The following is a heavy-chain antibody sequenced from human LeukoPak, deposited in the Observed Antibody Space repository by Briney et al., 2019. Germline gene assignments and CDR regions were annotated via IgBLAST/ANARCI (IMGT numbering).Heavy chain of an antibody. CDR1: GFTFSNYW. Sequence: PGGSLRLSCAASGFTFSNYWMHWVRQAPGKGLAWVSSITSSSSDIYYADSVKGRFTISRDNAKNSLYLQMDSLRAEDTAVYYCARDFRGYSGYTYDHWGQGTLVTVSS. CDR2: ITSSSSDI. CDR3: ARDFRGYSGYTYDH. J-gene: IGHJ5*02. V-gene: IGHV3-21*01. D-gene: IGHD5-12*01.